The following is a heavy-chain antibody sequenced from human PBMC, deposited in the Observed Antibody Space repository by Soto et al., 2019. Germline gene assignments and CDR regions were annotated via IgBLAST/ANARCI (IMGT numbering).Heavy chain of an antibody. J-gene: IGHJ4*02. Sequence: VQLVQSGAEVKKPGSSVKVSCKASGGTFSSYAISWVRQAPGQGLEWMGGIIPIFGTANYAQKFQGRVTITADESTSTAYMELSSLRSEDTAVYYCARLGYDSSGYYYFSGYYFDYWGQGTLVTVSS. D-gene: IGHD3-22*01. CDR2: IIPIFGTA. CDR3: ARLGYDSSGYYYFSGYYFDY. CDR1: GGTFSSYA. V-gene: IGHV1-69*01.